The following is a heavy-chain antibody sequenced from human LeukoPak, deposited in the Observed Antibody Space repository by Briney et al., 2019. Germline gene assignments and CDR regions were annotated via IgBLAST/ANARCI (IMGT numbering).Heavy chain of an antibody. Sequence: ASVKVSCKASGYTFTGYYMHWVRQAPGQGLEWMGWINPNSGGTNYAQKFQGRVTMTRDTSISTAYMELSRLRSDDTAVYYCAREYYDILTGYSFGYWGQGTLVTVSS. V-gene: IGHV1-2*02. J-gene: IGHJ4*02. CDR1: GYTFTGYY. CDR2: INPNSGGT. CDR3: AREYYDILTGYSFGY. D-gene: IGHD3-9*01.